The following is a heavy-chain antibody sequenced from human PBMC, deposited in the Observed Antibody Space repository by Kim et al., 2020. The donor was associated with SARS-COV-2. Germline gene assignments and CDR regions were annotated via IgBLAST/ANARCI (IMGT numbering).Heavy chain of an antibody. Sequence: ASVKVSCKASGYTFTSYAMHWVRQAPGQRLEWMGWINAGNGNTKYSQKFQGRVTITRDTSASTAYMELSSLRSEDTAVYYCATPVYDPLLWFGELSAEALGMDVWGQGTTVTVSS. CDR2: INAGNGNT. V-gene: IGHV1-3*01. D-gene: IGHD3-10*01. CDR3: ATPVYDPLLWFGELSAEALGMDV. CDR1: GYTFTSYA. J-gene: IGHJ6*02.